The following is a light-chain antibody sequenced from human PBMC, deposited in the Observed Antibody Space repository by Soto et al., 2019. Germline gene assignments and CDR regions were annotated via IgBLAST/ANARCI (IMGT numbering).Light chain of an antibody. J-gene: IGKJ2*01. CDR2: DAS. CDR3: QHRSNWPPYT. V-gene: IGKV3-11*01. CDR1: QSLNND. Sequence: EIVLTQSPDALSLSPGDRATLSCRASQSLNNDLAWYQHKPGQAPRLLIYDASDRATGVPARFSGSGSGTDFTLTISSLDPEDFAVYYCQHRSNWPPYTFGQGTKLEI.